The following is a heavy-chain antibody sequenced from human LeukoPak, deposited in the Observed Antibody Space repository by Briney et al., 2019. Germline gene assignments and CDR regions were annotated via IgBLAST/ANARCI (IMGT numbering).Heavy chain of an antibody. J-gene: IGHJ4*02. D-gene: IGHD3-22*01. Sequence: ASVKVSCKASGYTFTGYYMHWVRQAPGQGLEWMGWINPNSGGTNYAQKFQGRVTMTRDTSISTAYMELSRLRSDDTAVYYCARDDSSGYYPYYWGQGTLVTVSS. CDR1: GYTFTGYY. CDR2: INPNSGGT. V-gene: IGHV1-2*02. CDR3: ARDDSSGYYPYY.